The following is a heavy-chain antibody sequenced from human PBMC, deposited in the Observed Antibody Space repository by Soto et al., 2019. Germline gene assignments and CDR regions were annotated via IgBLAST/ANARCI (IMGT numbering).Heavy chain of an antibody. D-gene: IGHD3-10*01. CDR3: ATNYGSGSTHFDY. Sequence: QVQLVQSGAEVKKPGSSVRVSCRASGDTFNFYTLSWVRQVPGHGPEWMGRIIPMLGMSDYAQKFQGRVTIMADNSTSTVYMNLSGLTSEDTAVYYCATNYGSGSTHFDYWGQGTLVTVSS. V-gene: IGHV1-69*02. CDR2: IIPMLGMS. CDR1: GDTFNFYT. J-gene: IGHJ4*02.